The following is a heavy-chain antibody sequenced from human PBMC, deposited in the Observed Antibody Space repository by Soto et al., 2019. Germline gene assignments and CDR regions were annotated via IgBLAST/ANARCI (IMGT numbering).Heavy chain of an antibody. CDR2: INPLPTSGST. Sequence: QVQLVQSGAEVKKPGASVKVSCKASGYIFTNYYIHWVRQAPGQGIEWMAIINPLPTSGSTNYAQKFQGRVTVTRDTSTSTVYLELSSLRSDDTAVYYCARDLAAAAYWGQGTLVTVSS. CDR1: GYIFTNYY. CDR3: ARDLAAAAY. D-gene: IGHD6-13*01. V-gene: IGHV1-46*01. J-gene: IGHJ4*02.